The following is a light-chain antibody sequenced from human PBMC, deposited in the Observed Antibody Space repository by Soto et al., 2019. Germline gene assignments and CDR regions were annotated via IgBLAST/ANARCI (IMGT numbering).Light chain of an antibody. J-gene: IGLJ1*01. CDR1: SSDVGGYNY. V-gene: IGLV2-11*01. CDR3: CSYAGSYTSYV. Sequence: QSVLTQPRSVSGSPGQSVTISCTGTSSDVGGYNYVSWYQQHPGKAPKLMIYDVSKRPSGVPDRFSCSKSGNTASLTISGLQAEDEADYYCCSYAGSYTSYVFGTGTKVTVL. CDR2: DVS.